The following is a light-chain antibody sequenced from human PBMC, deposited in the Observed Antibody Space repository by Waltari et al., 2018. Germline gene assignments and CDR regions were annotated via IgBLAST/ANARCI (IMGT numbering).Light chain of an antibody. CDR1: QSISSY. Sequence: DIQMTQSPSSLSASVGDRVTITCRASQSISSYLNWDQQKLGKAPKLLIYASSSLQSGVPSRFSGSGSGTDFTLTISSLQPEDFATYYCQQSYSTPLTFGGGTRVEIK. CDR2: ASS. CDR3: QQSYSTPLT. V-gene: IGKV1-39*01. J-gene: IGKJ4*01.